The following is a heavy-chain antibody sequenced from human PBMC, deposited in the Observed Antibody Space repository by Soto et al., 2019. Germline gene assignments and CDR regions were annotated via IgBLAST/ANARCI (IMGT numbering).Heavy chain of an antibody. J-gene: IGHJ2*01. Sequence: SETLSLTCTVSGDSIGTYYWSWIRQSPGKGLEWIGYVYYTGTTNYNPSLRNRVTISLNMPRNQFSLKLTSVTAADTALYYCVRDSGYIYGFWYFDLWGRGTLVTVS. CDR2: VYYTGTT. D-gene: IGHD5-18*01. CDR3: VRDSGYIYGFWYFDL. V-gene: IGHV4-59*01. CDR1: GDSIGTYY.